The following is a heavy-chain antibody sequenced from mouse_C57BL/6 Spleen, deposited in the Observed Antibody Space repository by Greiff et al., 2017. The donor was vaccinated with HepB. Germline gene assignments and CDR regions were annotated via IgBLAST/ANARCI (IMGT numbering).Heavy chain of an antibody. CDR1: GYTFTSYW. V-gene: IGHV1-53*01. Sequence: QVQLQQPGTELVKPGASVKLSCKASGYTFTSYWMHWVKQRPGQGLEWIGNINPGNGSTNYNEKFKSKATLTVDKSSSTAYMQLSSLTSEDSAVYYCARESYYGRYYAMDYWGQGTSVTVSS. CDR2: INPGNGST. J-gene: IGHJ4*01. D-gene: IGHD1-1*01. CDR3: ARESYYGRYYAMDY.